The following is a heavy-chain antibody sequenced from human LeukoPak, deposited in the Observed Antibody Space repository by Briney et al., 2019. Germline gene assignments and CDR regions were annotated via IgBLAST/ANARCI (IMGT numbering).Heavy chain of an antibody. V-gene: IGHV3-21*01. CDR2: ISSSSCYI. CDR1: GFTFSSYS. J-gene: IGHJ3*02. Sequence: GGSLRLSCAASGFTFSSYSTNWVRQAPGKGLEWVSSISSSSCYIYYADSVKGRFTISRDNAKSSLYLQMNSLRAEDTAVYYCARDSGNYLDAFDIWGQGTMVTVSS. D-gene: IGHD1-7*01. CDR3: ARDSGNYLDAFDI.